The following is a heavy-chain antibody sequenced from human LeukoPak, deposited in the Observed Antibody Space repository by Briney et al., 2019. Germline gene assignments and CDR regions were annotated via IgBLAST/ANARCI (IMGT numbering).Heavy chain of an antibody. D-gene: IGHD1-26*01. V-gene: IGHV4-59*12. J-gene: IGHJ4*02. CDR3: ARRIVGGTSYFDY. CDR2: MYYSGST. Sequence: SETLSLTCTVSGASISSYYWSWIRQPPGKGLEWIGYMYYSGSTNYNPSLKSRVTISVDTSKNQFSLNLRSVTASDTAVYYCARRIVGGTSYFDYWGQGTLVTVSS. CDR1: GASISSYY.